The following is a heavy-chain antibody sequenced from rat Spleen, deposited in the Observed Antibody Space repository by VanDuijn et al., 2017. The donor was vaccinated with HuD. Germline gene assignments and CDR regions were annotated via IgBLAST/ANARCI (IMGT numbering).Heavy chain of an antibody. Sequence: EVQLVESGGGLVQPGRSLKLSCAASGFTFSDYYMAWVRQAPKKGLEWVASITYEGSTTYYGDSVKGRFTISRDNAKSTLYLQVDSLRSEDTATYYCTTSIAATTYWGQGVMVTVSS. CDR2: ITYEGSTT. D-gene: IGHD1-2*01. V-gene: IGHV5-20*01. CDR3: TTSIAATTY. J-gene: IGHJ2*01. CDR1: GFTFSDYY.